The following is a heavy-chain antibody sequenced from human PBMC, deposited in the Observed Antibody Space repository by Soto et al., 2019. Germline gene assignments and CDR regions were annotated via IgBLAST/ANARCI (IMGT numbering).Heavy chain of an antibody. J-gene: IGHJ4*02. CDR1: GFTFSNYA. D-gene: IGHD6-19*01. CDR3: AKRVAGPGKSFDC. CDR2: ISGSGGST. Sequence: PGGSLRLSCAASGFTFSNYAMSWVRQAPGKGLEWVSAISGSGGSTYYADSVKGRFTISRDNSKNTLYLQMNSLRAEDTAVYYCAKRVAGPGKSFDCWGQGTLVTVSS. V-gene: IGHV3-23*01.